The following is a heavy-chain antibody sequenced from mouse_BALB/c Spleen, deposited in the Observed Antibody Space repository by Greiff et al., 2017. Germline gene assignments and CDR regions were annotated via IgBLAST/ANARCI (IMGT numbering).Heavy chain of an antibody. Sequence: QVQLQQSGAELVRPGVSVKISCKGSGYTFTDYAMHWVKQSHAKSLEWIGVISTYYGDASYNQKFKGKATMTVDKSSSTAYMELARLTSEDSAIYYCARGYYSVYFDYWGQGTTLTVSS. CDR1: GYTFTDYA. D-gene: IGHD1-1*01. J-gene: IGHJ2*01. V-gene: IGHV1S137*01. CDR3: ARGYYSVYFDY. CDR2: ISTYYGDA.